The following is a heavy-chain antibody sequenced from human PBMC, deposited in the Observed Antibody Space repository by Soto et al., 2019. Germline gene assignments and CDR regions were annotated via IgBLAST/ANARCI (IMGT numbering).Heavy chain of an antibody. CDR3: ARDFSPPLYSSYGTDV. J-gene: IGHJ6*02. Sequence: GGSLRLSCAASGFTFSIYWMSWVRQAPGKGLEWVANIKQDGSEKYYVDSVKGRFTISRDNAKNSLYLQMNSLRAEDTAVYYCARDFSPPLYSSYGTDVWGQGTTVTVSS. CDR1: GFTFSIYW. D-gene: IGHD4-4*01. CDR2: IKQDGSEK. V-gene: IGHV3-7*05.